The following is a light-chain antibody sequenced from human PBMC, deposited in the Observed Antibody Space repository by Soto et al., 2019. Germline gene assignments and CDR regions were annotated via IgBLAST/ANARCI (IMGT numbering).Light chain of an antibody. CDR3: QQYYSTPHP. CDR1: QSVLYSSNNKNY. Sequence: DIVMTQSPDSLAVSLGERATINCKSSQSVLYSSNNKNYLAWYQQKPGQPPKLLIYWASTRESGVPDRFSGSGSQTDYTLTISSLQAEDVAVYYCQQYYSTPHPFGGGTKVEIK. CDR2: WAS. J-gene: IGKJ4*01. V-gene: IGKV4-1*01.